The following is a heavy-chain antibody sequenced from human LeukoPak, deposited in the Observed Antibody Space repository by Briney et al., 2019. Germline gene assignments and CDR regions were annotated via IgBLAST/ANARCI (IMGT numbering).Heavy chain of an antibody. Sequence: GSLRLSCAASGFPFSSCAMSWVRQAPGKGLEWVSTIIDSGNSIYYADSAEGRFTISRDNSKNTLYLQMNSLRAGDTAVYYCAKDPIFSGSYGVFDYWGLGTLVTVSS. CDR2: IIDSGNSI. D-gene: IGHD1-26*01. CDR3: AKDPIFSGSYGVFDY. CDR1: GFPFSSCA. V-gene: IGHV3-23*01. J-gene: IGHJ4*02.